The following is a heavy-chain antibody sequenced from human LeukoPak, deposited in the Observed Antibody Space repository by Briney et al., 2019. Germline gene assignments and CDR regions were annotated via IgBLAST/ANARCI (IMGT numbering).Heavy chain of an antibody. CDR3: ARDDSRTNDYNYWYFDY. V-gene: IGHV1-2*06. Sequence: GASVKVSCKASGYTFTDYYMHWVRQAPGQGLEWMGRINPNSGGTNYAQKFQGRVTMTRDTSISTAYMELSRLRSDDTAVYYCARDDSRTNDYNYWYFDYWGQGTLVTVSS. CDR2: INPNSGGT. J-gene: IGHJ4*02. D-gene: IGHD5-24*01. CDR1: GYTFTDYY.